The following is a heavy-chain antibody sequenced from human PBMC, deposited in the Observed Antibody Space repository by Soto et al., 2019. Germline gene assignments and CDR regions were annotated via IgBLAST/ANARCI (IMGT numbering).Heavy chain of an antibody. CDR1: GFTFSSYG. V-gene: IGHV3-33*01. Sequence: QVQLVESGGGVVQPGRSLRLSCAASGFTFSSYGMHWVRQAPGKGLEWVAVIWYDGSNKYYADSVKGRFTISRDNSKNXLYLQMNSLRAEDTAVYYCARGGRPTSYYYYGMDVWGQGTTVTVSS. J-gene: IGHJ6*02. CDR2: IWYDGSNK. CDR3: ARGGRPTSYYYYGMDV.